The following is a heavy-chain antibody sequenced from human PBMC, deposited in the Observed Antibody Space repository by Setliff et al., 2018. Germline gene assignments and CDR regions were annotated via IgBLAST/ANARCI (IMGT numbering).Heavy chain of an antibody. V-gene: IGHV3-7*01. Sequence: QPGGSLRLSCGASGFTYNNCWVSWVRQAPGKGLEWLASINQDGSEKYYVDSVKGRFTISRDNAKNSLSLQMNSLRTEDTAVYYCFGAGTCSYWGQGTLVTVSS. D-gene: IGHD3-10*01. CDR1: GFTYNNCW. CDR3: FGAGTCSY. J-gene: IGHJ4*02. CDR2: INQDGSEK.